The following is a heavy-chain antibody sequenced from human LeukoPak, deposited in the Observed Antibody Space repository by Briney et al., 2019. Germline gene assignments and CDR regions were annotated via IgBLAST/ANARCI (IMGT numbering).Heavy chain of an antibody. CDR3: ARDSGYLLSYYYYGMDV. CDR2: IIPIFGTA. J-gene: IGHJ6*02. Sequence: ASVNVSCKASGGTFSSYAISWVRQAPGQGLEWMGGIIPIFGTANYAQKFQGRVTITADESTSTAYMELSSLRSEDTAVYYCARDSGYLLSYYYYGMDVWGQGTTVTVSS. D-gene: IGHD3-22*01. CDR1: GGTFSSYA. V-gene: IGHV1-69*13.